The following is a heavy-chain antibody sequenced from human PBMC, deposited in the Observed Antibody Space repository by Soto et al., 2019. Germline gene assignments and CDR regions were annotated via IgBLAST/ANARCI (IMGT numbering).Heavy chain of an antibody. Sequence: SETLSLTCSVSGYLISSGYYWGWIRQTPGKGLEWLGSIDYSGRTYYNPSLKSRVSTSADLSKNQFSLNLRSVTAADTAVYFCARDLSSGYDSYYFVYWGQGTLVTVSS. J-gene: IGHJ4*02. V-gene: IGHV4-38-2*02. CDR1: GYLISSGYY. D-gene: IGHD3-22*01. CDR2: IDYSGRT. CDR3: ARDLSSGYDSYYFVY.